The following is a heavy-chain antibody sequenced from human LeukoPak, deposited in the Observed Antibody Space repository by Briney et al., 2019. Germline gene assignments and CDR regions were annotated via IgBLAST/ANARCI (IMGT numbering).Heavy chain of an antibody. D-gene: IGHD6-13*01. CDR2: ISGSSGST. CDR3: ARDQASGIAAADAFDI. V-gene: IGHV3-23*01. CDR1: GFTFSSYA. J-gene: IGHJ3*02. Sequence: GGSLRLSCAASGFTFSSYAMSWVRQAPGKGLEWVSAISGSSGSTYYADSVKGRFTISRDNSKNTLYLQMNSLRAEDTAVYYCARDQASGIAAADAFDIWGQGTMVTVSS.